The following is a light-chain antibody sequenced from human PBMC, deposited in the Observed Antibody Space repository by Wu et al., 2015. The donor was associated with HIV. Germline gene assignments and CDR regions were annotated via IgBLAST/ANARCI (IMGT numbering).Light chain of an antibody. J-gene: IGKJ3*01. CDR3: QQYGSSPLA. CDR2: GAS. V-gene: IGKV3-15*01. CDR1: QSISSN. Sequence: IVMTQSPATLSVSPGERATLSCRASQSISSNLAWYQQKPGQAPRLLIYGASTRATGIPARFSGSGSGTEFTLTISRLEPEDFAVYYCQQYGSSPLAFGPGTKVDIK.